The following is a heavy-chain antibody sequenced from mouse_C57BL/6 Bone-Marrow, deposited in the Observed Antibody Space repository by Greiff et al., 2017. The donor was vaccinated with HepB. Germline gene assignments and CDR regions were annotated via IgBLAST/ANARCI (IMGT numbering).Heavy chain of an antibody. CDR3: ARYDGYTGFAY. D-gene: IGHD2-3*01. Sequence: EVQVVESGGGLVQPGGSLSLSCAASGFTFTDYYMSWVRQPPGKALEWLGFIRNKANGYTTEYSASVKGRFTTSRDNSQSILYLQMNALRAEDSATYYCARYDGYTGFAYWGQGTLVTVSA. CDR2: IRNKANGYTT. V-gene: IGHV7-3*01. CDR1: GFTFTDYY. J-gene: IGHJ3*01.